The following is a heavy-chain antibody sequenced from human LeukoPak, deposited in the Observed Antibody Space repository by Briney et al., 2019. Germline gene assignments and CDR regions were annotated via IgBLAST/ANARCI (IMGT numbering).Heavy chain of an antibody. CDR2: IYFSGHT. J-gene: IGHJ5*02. D-gene: IGHD6-6*01. CDR1: GGSINSHY. CDR3: ARVFYTSSAHWFDP. Sequence: PSETLSLTCSVSGGSINSHYWTWIRQPRGKGLEWIGDIYFSGHTSYNPSLKSRVSISIDTSKTPYSLNLSSVTAADTAVYFCARVFYTSSAHWFDPWGQGTLVTVSS. V-gene: IGHV4-59*11.